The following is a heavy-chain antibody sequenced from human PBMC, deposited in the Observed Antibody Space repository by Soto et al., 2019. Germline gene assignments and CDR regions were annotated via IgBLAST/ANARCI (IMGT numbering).Heavy chain of an antibody. Sequence: QVQLVQSGAEVKKPGASVKVSCKASGYTFTGYYMHWVRQAPGQGLEWMGWINPNSGGTNYAQKFQGWVPMTRDTPISTAYMELSRLRSDDTAVYYCARGFEGIAARFDYWGQGTLVTVSS. CDR1: GYTFTGYY. CDR2: INPNSGGT. CDR3: ARGFEGIAARFDY. V-gene: IGHV1-2*04. J-gene: IGHJ4*02. D-gene: IGHD6-6*01.